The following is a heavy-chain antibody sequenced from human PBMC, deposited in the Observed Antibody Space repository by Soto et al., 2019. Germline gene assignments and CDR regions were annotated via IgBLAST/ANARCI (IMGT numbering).Heavy chain of an antibody. CDR3: ARHAGSSSSYYYYGMDV. D-gene: IGHD6-6*01. V-gene: IGHV5-51*01. CDR1: GYSFTSYW. Sequence: PGESLKISCKGSGYSFTSYWIGWVRQMPGKGLEWMGIIYPGDSDTRYSPYFQGQDTISADKSISTAYLQWSSLKASDTALYYCARHAGSSSSYYYYGMDVWGQGTTVTVSS. J-gene: IGHJ6*02. CDR2: IYPGDSDT.